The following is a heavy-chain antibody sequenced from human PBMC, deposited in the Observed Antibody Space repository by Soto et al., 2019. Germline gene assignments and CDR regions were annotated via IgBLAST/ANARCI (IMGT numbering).Heavy chain of an antibody. CDR2: IKQDGSEK. V-gene: IGHV3-7*05. CDR1: GFTLSSYW. D-gene: IGHD6-13*01. CDR3: AREYGSSYSPRYYGMDV. J-gene: IGHJ6*02. Sequence: EVQLVESGGGLVQPGGSLRLSCAASGFTLSSYWMSWVCQAPGKGLEWVANIKQDGSEKYYVDSVKGRFTISRDTAKSSLYLQLNSLRAEDTAVYYCAREYGSSYSPRYYGMDVWGQGTTVTVSS.